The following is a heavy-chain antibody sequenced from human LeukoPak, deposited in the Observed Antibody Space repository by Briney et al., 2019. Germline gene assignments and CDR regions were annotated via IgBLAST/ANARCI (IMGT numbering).Heavy chain of an antibody. CDR3: ARVTESYGSGRRHNYYYYYMGV. D-gene: IGHD3-10*01. V-gene: IGHV4-38-2*02. J-gene: IGHJ6*03. CDR1: GYSISSGYY. CDR2: IYHSGST. Sequence: PSETLSLTCTVSGYSISSGYYWGWIRQPPGKGLEWIGSIYHSGSTYYNPSLKSRVTISVDTSKNQFSLKLSSVTAADTAVYYCARVTESYGSGRRHNYYYYYMGVWGKGTTVTISS.